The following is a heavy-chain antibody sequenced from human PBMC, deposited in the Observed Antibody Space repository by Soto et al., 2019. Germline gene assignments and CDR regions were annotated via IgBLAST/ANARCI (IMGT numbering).Heavy chain of an antibody. CDR1: GYTFTSYG. D-gene: IGHD3-22*01. Sequence: ASVKVSCKASGYTFTSYGISWVRQAPGQGLEWMGWISAYNGNTNYAQKLQGRVTMTTDTSTSTAYMELRSLRSDDTAVYYCARKKYYYDSSARYGMDVWGKGTTVTVSS. CDR3: ARKKYYYDSSARYGMDV. J-gene: IGHJ6*04. CDR2: ISAYNGNT. V-gene: IGHV1-18*01.